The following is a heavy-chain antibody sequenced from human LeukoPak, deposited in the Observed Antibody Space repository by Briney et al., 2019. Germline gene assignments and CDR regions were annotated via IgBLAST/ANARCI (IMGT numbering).Heavy chain of an antibody. V-gene: IGHV3-7*01. Sequence: GGSLRLSCAASGFQFSGYGLHWVRQAPGKGLEWVANTKQDGSEKYYVDSVKGRFTISRDNAKNSLYLQMNSLRAEDTAVYYCARGPITGYFDYWGQGTLVTVSS. D-gene: IGHD1-14*01. CDR3: ARGPITGYFDY. CDR2: TKQDGSEK. CDR1: GFQFSGYG. J-gene: IGHJ4*02.